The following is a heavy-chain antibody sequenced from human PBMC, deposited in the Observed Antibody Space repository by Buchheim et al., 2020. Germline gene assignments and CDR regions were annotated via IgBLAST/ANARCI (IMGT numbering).Heavy chain of an antibody. J-gene: IGHJ4*02. Sequence: QVQLVESGGGLVKPGGSLRLSCAASGFTFSDYYMSWIRQAPGKGLEWVSYISSSSSYTNYADSVKGRFTISRDNAKNSLYLQMNSLRAEDTAVYYCARARIMITFGGVTVGGYLDYWGQGTL. D-gene: IGHD3-16*02. CDR3: ARARIMITFGGVTVGGYLDY. V-gene: IGHV3-11*06. CDR1: GFTFSDYY. CDR2: ISSSSSYT.